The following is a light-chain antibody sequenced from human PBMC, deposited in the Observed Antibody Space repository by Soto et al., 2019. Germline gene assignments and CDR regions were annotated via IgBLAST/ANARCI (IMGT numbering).Light chain of an antibody. CDR3: QQRSNWPPYT. CDR1: QSVSSY. Sequence: EIVLTQSPATLSLSPGERATLSCRASQSVSSYLAWYQQKPGQAPRFLIHDASNRATGIPARFSGSGSGTDFTLTISILEPEDFAVYYCQQRSNWPPYTFGQGTKLEIK. J-gene: IGKJ2*01. CDR2: DAS. V-gene: IGKV3-11*01.